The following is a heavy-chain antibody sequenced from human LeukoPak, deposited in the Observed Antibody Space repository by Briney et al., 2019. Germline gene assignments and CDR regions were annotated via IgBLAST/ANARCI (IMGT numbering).Heavy chain of an antibody. V-gene: IGHV3-21*01. J-gene: IGHJ5*02. CDR3: ARGYYDILTGYRMGNNWFDP. CDR1: GFTFSSYS. CDR2: ISSSSSYI. D-gene: IGHD3-9*01. Sequence: GGSLRLSCAASGFTFSSYSMNWVRQAPGKGLEWVSSISSSSSYIYYADSVKGRFTISRDNAKNSLYLQMNSLRAEDTAVYYCARGYYDILTGYRMGNNWFDPWGQGTLVTVSS.